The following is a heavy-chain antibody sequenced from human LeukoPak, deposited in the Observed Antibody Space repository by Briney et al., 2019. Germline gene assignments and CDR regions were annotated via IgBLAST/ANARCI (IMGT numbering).Heavy chain of an antibody. CDR3: ARRIAAAAPFDY. V-gene: IGHV3-30-3*01. Sequence: GGSLRLSCTASGFAFSSYAMHWVRQAPGKGLEWVAVISYDGSDKFYADSVKGRFTISRDNAKNSLYLQMNSLRAEDTAVYYCARRIAAAAPFDYWGQGTLVTVSS. CDR1: GFAFSSYA. CDR2: ISYDGSDK. J-gene: IGHJ4*02. D-gene: IGHD6-13*01.